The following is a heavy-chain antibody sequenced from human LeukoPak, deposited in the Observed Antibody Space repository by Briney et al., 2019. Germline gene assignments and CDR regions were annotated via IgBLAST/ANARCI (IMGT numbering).Heavy chain of an antibody. CDR3: TRAPYQLLPNWFDP. J-gene: IGHJ5*02. CDR1: GFTFGDYG. Sequence: GSLRLSCTTSGFTFGDYGMSWFRQAPGKGLEWVGFIRSKAYGGTTEYAASVKGRFTISRDDSKSIAYLQMNSLKTEDTAVYYCTRAPYQLLPNWFDPWGQGTLVTVSS. CDR2: IRSKAYGGTT. V-gene: IGHV3-49*03. D-gene: IGHD2-2*01.